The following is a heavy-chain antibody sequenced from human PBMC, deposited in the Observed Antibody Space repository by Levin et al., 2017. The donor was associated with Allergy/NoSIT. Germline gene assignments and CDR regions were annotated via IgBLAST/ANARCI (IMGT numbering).Heavy chain of an antibody. CDR1: GGSISGYY. J-gene: IGHJ3*02. Sequence: SQTLSLTCAVSGGSISGYYWSWIRQPPGKGLEWIAYIHYSWATFYNPSLKSRVTISTDTSENQFSLKLTSVTAEEKDVYYCARHPGQGQIENWGQGTMVTVSS. V-gene: IGHV4-59*01. CDR2: IHYSWAT. CDR3: ARHPGQGQIEN.